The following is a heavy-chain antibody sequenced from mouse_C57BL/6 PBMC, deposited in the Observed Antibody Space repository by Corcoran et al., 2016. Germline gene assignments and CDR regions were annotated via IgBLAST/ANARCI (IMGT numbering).Heavy chain of an antibody. CDR2: ISYDGSN. Sequence: DVQRQVSGPGLVKPSQSLSLTCSVTGYSLTRGYYWNWIRQFPGNKLEWMGYISYDGSNNYNPSLKNRISITRDTSKNQFSLKLNSVTTEDTATYYCASYSNFDYWGQGTTLTVSS. CDR1: GYSLTRGYY. CDR3: ASYSNFDY. J-gene: IGHJ2*01. V-gene: IGHV3-6*01. D-gene: IGHD2-5*01.